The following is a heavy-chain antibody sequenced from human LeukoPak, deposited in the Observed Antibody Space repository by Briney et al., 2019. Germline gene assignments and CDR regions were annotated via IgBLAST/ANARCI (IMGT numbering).Heavy chain of an antibody. Sequence: SETLSLTCAVSGGSISSSNWWSWVRQPPGKGLEWIGYIYYSGSTNYNPSLKSRVTISVDTSKNQFSLKLSSVTAADTAVYYCARVRIMITFGGVTPLSYMDVWGKGTTVTVSS. CDR1: GGSISSSNW. CDR2: IYYSGST. CDR3: ARVRIMITFGGVTPLSYMDV. D-gene: IGHD3-16*01. J-gene: IGHJ6*03. V-gene: IGHV4-4*02.